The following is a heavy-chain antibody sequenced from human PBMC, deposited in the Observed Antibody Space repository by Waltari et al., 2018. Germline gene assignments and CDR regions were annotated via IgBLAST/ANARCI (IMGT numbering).Heavy chain of an antibody. CDR3: ARGRVCSSGWYYFDY. CDR1: GYTFTSYD. D-gene: IGHD6-19*01. CDR2: MNPNSGNT. V-gene: IGHV1-8*03. Sequence: QVQLVQSGAEVKKPGASVKVSCKASGYTFTSYDIHWVRQAPGQGLEWMGWMNPNSGNTGYAQKFQGRVTITRNTSISTAYMELSSLRSEDTAVYYCARGRVCSSGWYYFDYWGQGTLVTVSS. J-gene: IGHJ4*02.